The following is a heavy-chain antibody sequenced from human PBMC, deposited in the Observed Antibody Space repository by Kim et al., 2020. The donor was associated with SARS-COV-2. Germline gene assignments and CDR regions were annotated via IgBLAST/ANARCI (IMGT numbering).Heavy chain of an antibody. J-gene: IGHJ6*02. CDR2: ISYDGSNK. CDR3: AKEVRIQLWLYYYGMDV. D-gene: IGHD5-18*01. CDR1: GFTFSSYG. V-gene: IGHV3-30*18. Sequence: GRSLRLSCAASGFTFSSYGMHWVRQAPGKGLEWVAVISYDGSNKYYADSVKGRFTISRDNSKNTLYLQMNSLRAEDTAVYYCAKEVRIQLWLYYYGMDVWGQGTTVTVSS.